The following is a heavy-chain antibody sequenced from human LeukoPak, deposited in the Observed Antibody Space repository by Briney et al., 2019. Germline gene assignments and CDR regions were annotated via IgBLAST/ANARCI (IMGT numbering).Heavy chain of an antibody. J-gene: IGHJ6*02. CDR3: ARAMVAASAGDYYYGMDV. D-gene: IGHD2-15*01. CDR2: INPSGGST. Sequence: ASVKVSCKASGGTFSSYPFTWVRQAPGQGLEWMGIINPSGGSTSYAQKFQGRVTMTRDTSTSTVYMELSSLRSEDTAVYYCARAMVAASAGDYYYGMDVWGQGTTVTVSS. CDR1: GGTFSSYP. V-gene: IGHV1-46*01.